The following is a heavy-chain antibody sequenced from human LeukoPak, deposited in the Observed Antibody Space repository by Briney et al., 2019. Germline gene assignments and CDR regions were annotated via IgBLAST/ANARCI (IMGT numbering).Heavy chain of an antibody. CDR2: ISSSSSTI. D-gene: IGHD6-19*01. Sequence: GGSLRLSCAASGFMFSSYSVNWVRQAPGKGLEWVSYISSSSSTIYYADSVKGRFTISRDNAKNSLYLQMNSLRAEDTAVYYCARVGPAVARRGAFDYWGQGTLVTVSS. CDR3: ARVGPAVARRGAFDY. J-gene: IGHJ4*02. V-gene: IGHV3-48*01. CDR1: GFMFSSYS.